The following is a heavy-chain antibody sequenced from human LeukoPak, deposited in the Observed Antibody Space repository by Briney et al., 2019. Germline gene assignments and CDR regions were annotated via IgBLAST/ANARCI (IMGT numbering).Heavy chain of an antibody. CDR1: GYSISSGYY. CDR2: IYHSGST. CDR3: ARDPSGSYGY. Sequence: SETLSLTCTVSGYSISSGYYWGWIRQPPGKGLEWIGSIYHSGSTYYNPSLKSRVTISVDTSKNQFSLKLSSVTAADTAVYYCARDPSGSYGYWGQGTLVTVSS. J-gene: IGHJ4*02. V-gene: IGHV4-38-2*02. D-gene: IGHD1-26*01.